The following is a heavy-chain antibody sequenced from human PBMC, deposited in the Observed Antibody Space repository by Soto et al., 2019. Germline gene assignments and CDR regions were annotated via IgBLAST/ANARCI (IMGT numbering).Heavy chain of an antibody. Sequence: QVQLVESGGGVVQPGRSLRLSCAASGFTFSSYAMHWVRQAPGKGLEWVAVISYDGSNKYYADSVKGRFTISRDNSKNTLYLQKNSLRAEDTAVYYCAREGGDCSSTSCDGMDVWGQGTTVTVSS. J-gene: IGHJ6*02. CDR1: GFTFSSYA. V-gene: IGHV3-30-3*01. CDR2: ISYDGSNK. CDR3: AREGGDCSSTSCDGMDV. D-gene: IGHD2-2*01.